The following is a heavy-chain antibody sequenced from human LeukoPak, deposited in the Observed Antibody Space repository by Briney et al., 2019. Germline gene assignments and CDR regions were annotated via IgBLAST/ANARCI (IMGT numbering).Heavy chain of an antibody. CDR1: GLTFSTYT. CDR3: VRAVTREDYYYCGMDV. J-gene: IGHJ6*02. D-gene: IGHD4-17*01. V-gene: IGHV3-64D*09. CDR2: ISSKGGST. Sequence: PGGSLTLSCSPSGLTFSTYTMHWVPQPPGKGLEYFSAISSKGGSTYYADPVKGRFTISRDNSKNTLYLQMSILRAEDTAVYFCVRAVTREDYYYCGMDVWGQGTMVTVSS.